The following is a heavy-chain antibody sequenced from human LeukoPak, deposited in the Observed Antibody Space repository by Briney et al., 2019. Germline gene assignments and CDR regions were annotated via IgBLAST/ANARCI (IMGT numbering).Heavy chain of an antibody. CDR2: INSDATNI. Sequence: PGGSLRLSCTASGFSFSNYWIHWFRQAPGKGLEWVSRINSDATNIRYAYAVQGRFTISRDNAKNTVYLQMHSLRAEDTAVYYCAKDLKLVTSCPGYWGQGTLVTVSS. D-gene: IGHD2-2*01. CDR3: AKDLKLVTSCPGY. CDR1: GFSFSNYW. J-gene: IGHJ4*02. V-gene: IGHV3-74*01.